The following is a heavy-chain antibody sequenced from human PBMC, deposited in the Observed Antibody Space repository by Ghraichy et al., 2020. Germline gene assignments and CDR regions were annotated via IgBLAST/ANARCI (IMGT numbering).Heavy chain of an antibody. D-gene: IGHD2-15*01. CDR1: GLTFSSYA. V-gene: IGHV3-23*01. Sequence: GGSLRLSCVASGLTFSSYAMTWVRQAPGKGLEWVSSISAGGGSAYYADSVKGRFSISRDNSKDTMYLQMNSLRAEDAAVYFCAKAWGYCSGGTCPPYNWFDPWGQETLVTVSS. CDR2: ISAGGGSA. CDR3: AKAWGYCSGGTCPPYNWFDP. J-gene: IGHJ5*02.